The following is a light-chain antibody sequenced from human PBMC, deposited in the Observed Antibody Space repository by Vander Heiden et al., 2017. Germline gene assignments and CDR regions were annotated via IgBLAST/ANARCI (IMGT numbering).Light chain of an antibody. Sequence: SYELPQPPSVSVSPGQTARITCSGDALPKQFAYWYQQKPGQAPILVIYKDSERPSGIPERFSGSSSGTIVTLTISGIQAEDESDYYCQSADSSGTYVVFGGGTKLTVL. J-gene: IGLJ2*01. V-gene: IGLV3-25*03. CDR3: QSADSSGTYVV. CDR1: ALPKQF. CDR2: KDS.